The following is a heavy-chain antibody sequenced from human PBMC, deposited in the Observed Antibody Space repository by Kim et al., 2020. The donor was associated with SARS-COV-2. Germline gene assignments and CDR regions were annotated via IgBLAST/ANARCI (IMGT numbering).Heavy chain of an antibody. Sequence: NYAQKLPGRVTRTRDTSSSTAYMGLSRLRSDDTAVYYCARDRLLPYGMDVWGQGTTVTVSS. V-gene: IGHV1-2*02. CDR3: ARDRLLPYGMDV. J-gene: IGHJ6*02.